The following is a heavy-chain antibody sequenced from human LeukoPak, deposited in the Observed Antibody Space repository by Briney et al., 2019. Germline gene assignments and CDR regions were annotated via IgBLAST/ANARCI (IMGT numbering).Heavy chain of an antibody. V-gene: IGHV1-69*05. J-gene: IGHJ4*02. D-gene: IGHD1-26*01. CDR2: IIPIFGTA. Sequence: SVKVSCKASGGTFISYAISWVRQAPGQGREWMGRIIPIFGTANYAQKFQGRVTITTDESTSTAYMELSSMRSEDTAVYYCARAPGELGFDYWGQGTLVTVSS. CDR3: ARAPGELGFDY. CDR1: GGTFISYA.